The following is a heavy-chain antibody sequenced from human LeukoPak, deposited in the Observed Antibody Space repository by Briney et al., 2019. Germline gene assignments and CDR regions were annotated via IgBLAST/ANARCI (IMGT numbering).Heavy chain of an antibody. CDR2: IWYDGDNK. V-gene: IGHV3-33*06. Sequence: PGRSLRLSCAASRFTFSSYVMHWVRQAPGKGLEWAALIWYDGDNKYYSDSVKGRFTISRDNSKNTLYLQMNSLRAEDTAVYYCAKARATYLYDTSGFSALDYWGQGTLVTVSP. CDR1: RFTFSSYV. CDR3: AKARATYLYDTSGFSALDY. D-gene: IGHD3-22*01. J-gene: IGHJ4*02.